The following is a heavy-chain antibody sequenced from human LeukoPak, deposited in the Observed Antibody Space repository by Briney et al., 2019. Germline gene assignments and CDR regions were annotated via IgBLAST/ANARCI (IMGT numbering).Heavy chain of an antibody. J-gene: IGHJ4*02. CDR1: GYTFTSYG. V-gene: IGHV1-18*04. CDR3: VIAAAAGFWRFDY. CDR2: ISAYNGNT. D-gene: IGHD6-13*01. Sequence: ASVKVSCKASGYTFTSYGISWVRQAPGQGLEWMGWISAYNGNTNYAQKLQGRVTMTTDTSTSTAYMELRSLRSDDTAVYYCVIAAAAGFWRFDYWGQGALVAVSS.